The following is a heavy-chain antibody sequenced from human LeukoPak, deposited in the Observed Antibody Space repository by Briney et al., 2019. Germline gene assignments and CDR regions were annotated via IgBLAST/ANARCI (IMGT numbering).Heavy chain of an antibody. D-gene: IGHD3-10*01. CDR3: ARHERITMVRGVIAGAYYYYMDV. Sequence: SETLSLTCAVYGGSFSGYYWSWIRQPPGKGLEWIGEINHSGSTNYNPSLKSRVTISVDTSKNQFSLKLSSVTAADTAVYYCARHERITMVRGVIAGAYYYYMDVWGKGTTVTISS. J-gene: IGHJ6*03. V-gene: IGHV4-34*01. CDR1: GGSFSGYY. CDR2: INHSGST.